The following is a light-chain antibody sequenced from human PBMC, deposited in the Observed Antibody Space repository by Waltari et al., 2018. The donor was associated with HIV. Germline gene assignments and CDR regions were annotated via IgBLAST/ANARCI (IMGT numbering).Light chain of an antibody. V-gene: IGLV2-11*01. CDR1: SSDVGGYNY. Sequence: QSALAQPRSVSGSPGQSVTISCTGTSSDVGGYNYVSWFQHHPGKAPKLIIYHVTKRPSGVPDRFSASKSGNTASLTISGLQAEDEADYYCQSADRSGSYAVFGGGTLLTVL. J-gene: IGLJ7*01. CDR3: QSADRSGSYAV. CDR2: HVT.